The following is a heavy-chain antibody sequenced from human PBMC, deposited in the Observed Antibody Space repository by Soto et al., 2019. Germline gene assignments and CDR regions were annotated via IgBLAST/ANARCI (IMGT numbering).Heavy chain of an antibody. CDR3: ERDFEGSYGYGPFEY. J-gene: IGHJ4*02. V-gene: IGHV3-7*03. D-gene: IGHD5-18*01. CDR1: GFTFSRYW. Sequence: GGSLRLSCAASGFTFSRYWMSWVRQAPRKGLEWVANIKQDGSEKYYVDSVKGRFTISRDNAKNSAYLQMNSLRAEDTAVYYCERDFEGSYGYGPFEYWGQGTLVTVYS. CDR2: IKQDGSEK.